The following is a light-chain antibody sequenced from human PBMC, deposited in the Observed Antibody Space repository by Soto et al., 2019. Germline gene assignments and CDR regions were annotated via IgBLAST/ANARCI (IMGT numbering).Light chain of an antibody. V-gene: IGKV3-15*01. CDR1: QSISDT. CDR2: GAS. Sequence: ETVMSLSPATLSVSPGGRATLSCRASQSISDTLAWYQQKPGQAPRLLIHGASTRATGLPARFSGSGSGTDFTLTISSLQSEDFAIYYCQQYNNWPWTVGQGTKVDI. J-gene: IGKJ1*01. CDR3: QQYNNWPWT.